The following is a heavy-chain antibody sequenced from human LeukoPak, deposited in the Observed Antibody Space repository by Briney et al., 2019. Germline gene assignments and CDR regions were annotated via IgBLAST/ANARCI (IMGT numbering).Heavy chain of an antibody. V-gene: IGHV3-48*04. CDR1: GFTFSSYS. CDR3: AREKGSGLHYYNSSGPADY. Sequence: SGGSLRLSCAASGFTFSSYSMNWVRQAPGKGLEWVSYISSSSSTIYYADSVKGRFTISRDNAKNSLYLQMNSLRVEDTAVYYCAREKGSGLHYYNSSGPADYWGQGTLVTVSS. D-gene: IGHD3-22*01. J-gene: IGHJ4*02. CDR2: ISSSSSTI.